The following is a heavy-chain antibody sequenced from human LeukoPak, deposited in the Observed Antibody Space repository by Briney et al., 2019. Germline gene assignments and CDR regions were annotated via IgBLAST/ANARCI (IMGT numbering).Heavy chain of an antibody. J-gene: IGHJ3*02. CDR2: IWYDGSNK. CDR1: GFTFSSYD. CDR3: AREASDAFDI. Sequence: GGSLRLSCAASGFTFSSYDMHWVRQAPGKGLEWVALIWYDGSNKNYADSVKGRFTISRDNSKNTLFLQMNSLRAEDTAVYYCAREASDAFDIWGQGSMVTVSS. V-gene: IGHV3-33*01.